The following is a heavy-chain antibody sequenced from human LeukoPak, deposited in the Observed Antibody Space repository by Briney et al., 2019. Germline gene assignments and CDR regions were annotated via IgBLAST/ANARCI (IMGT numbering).Heavy chain of an antibody. V-gene: IGHV3-21*01. CDR2: ISSSSSYI. Sequence: TGGSLRLSCAASGFTFSSYSMNWVRQAPGKGLEWVSSISSSSSYIYYADSVKGRFTISRDNAKNSLYLQMNSLRAEDTAVYYCARSSYYGSGSYYWGYYYYYYMDVWGKGTTVTVSS. D-gene: IGHD3-10*01. CDR3: ARSSYYGSGSYYWGYYYYYYMDV. CDR1: GFTFSSYS. J-gene: IGHJ6*03.